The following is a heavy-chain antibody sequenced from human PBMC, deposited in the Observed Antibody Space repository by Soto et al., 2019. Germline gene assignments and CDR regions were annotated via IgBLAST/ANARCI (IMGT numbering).Heavy chain of an antibody. D-gene: IGHD6-19*01. CDR2: IYTSGST. V-gene: IGHV4-4*07. Sequence: PSETLSLTCTVSDGSISSYYWSWIRQPAGKGLEWIGRIYTSGSTNYNPSLKSRVTMSVDTSKNQFSLKLSSVTAADTAVYYCARHPLGSGWYSFFDYWGQGTLVTVSS. CDR3: ARHPLGSGWYSFFDY. CDR1: DGSISSYY. J-gene: IGHJ4*02.